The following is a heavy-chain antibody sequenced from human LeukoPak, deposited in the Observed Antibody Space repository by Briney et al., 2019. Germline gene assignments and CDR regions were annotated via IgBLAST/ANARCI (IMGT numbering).Heavy chain of an antibody. Sequence: GGSLRLSCAASGFTFSSYGMHWVRQAPGKGLEWVAVIWYDGSNKYYADSVKGRFTISRDNSKNTLYLQMNSLRAEDTAVYYCARGLSSSWYMSYYYYGMDVWGQGTTVTVSS. CDR2: IWYDGSNK. CDR1: GFTFSSYG. V-gene: IGHV3-33*01. CDR3: ARGLSSSWYMSYYYYGMDV. D-gene: IGHD6-13*01. J-gene: IGHJ6*02.